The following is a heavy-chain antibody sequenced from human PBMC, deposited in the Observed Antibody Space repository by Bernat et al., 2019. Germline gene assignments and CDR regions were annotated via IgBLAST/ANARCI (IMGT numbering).Heavy chain of an antibody. CDR3: AKGGPLLRENDAFDI. CDR1: GFTFSSYA. D-gene: IGHD3-22*01. V-gene: IGHV3-23*01. CDR2: FRGVDAST. Sequence: EVHLLESGGGLVQPGGSLRLSCAASGFTFSSYAMSWVRQAPGKGLEWVSTFRGVDASTFYADSVKGRFTISRDNSKNTMYLQMNSLRVEDTAVYYCAKGGPLLRENDAFDIWGQGTMVTVSS. J-gene: IGHJ3*02.